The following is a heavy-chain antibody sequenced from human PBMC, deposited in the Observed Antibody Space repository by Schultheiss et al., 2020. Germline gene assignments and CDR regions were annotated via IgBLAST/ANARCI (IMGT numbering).Heavy chain of an antibody. CDR1: GD. J-gene: IGHJ6*02. D-gene: IGHD2-15*01. V-gene: IGHV6-1*01. Sequence: SETLSLTCVISGDRKWIRQSPSSGLEWLGRTYYRSKWYNDYAGAVNSRITINPDTSQTQFSMQVNAVTPEDTAVYCCARDSPARVVAPLVVPYYGRDVWGQGTTVTVSS. CDR3: ARDSPARVVAPLVVPYYGRDV. CDR2: TYYRSKWYN.